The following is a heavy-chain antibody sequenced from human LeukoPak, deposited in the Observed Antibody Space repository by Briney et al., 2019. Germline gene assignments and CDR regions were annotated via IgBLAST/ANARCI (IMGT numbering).Heavy chain of an antibody. Sequence: SETLSLTCTVSAGSISSSSYYWGWIRQPPGKGLEWIGSIYYSGSTYCNSSLKSRAAISVDTSKNQFSLKLTSVTATDTAVYYCARQTDSNGYYYFFDYWAREPWSPSPQ. CDR1: AGSISSSSYY. J-gene: IGHJ4*02. CDR3: ARQTDSNGYYYFFDY. D-gene: IGHD3-22*01. CDR2: IYYSGST. V-gene: IGHV4-39*01.